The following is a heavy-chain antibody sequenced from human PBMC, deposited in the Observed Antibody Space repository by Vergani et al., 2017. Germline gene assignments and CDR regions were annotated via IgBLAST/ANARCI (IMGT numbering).Heavy chain of an antibody. CDR3: ARGGFNAAGSYAQPYYYYYGMDV. D-gene: IGHD3-16*01. CDR2: IYYSGST. J-gene: IGHJ6*04. CDR1: GGSISSYY. Sequence: QVQLQESGPGLVKPSETLSLTCTVSGGSISSYYWSWIRQPPGKALEWIGYIYYSGSTNYNPSLRSRVTISVDTSKNQFSLKLSSVTAADTAVYYCARGGFNAAGSYAQPYYYYYGMDVWGKGTTVTVSS. V-gene: IGHV4-59*01.